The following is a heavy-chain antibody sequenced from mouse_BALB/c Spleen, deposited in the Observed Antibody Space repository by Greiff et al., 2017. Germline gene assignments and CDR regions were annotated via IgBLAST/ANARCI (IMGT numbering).Heavy chain of an antibody. CDR2: ISYSGST. D-gene: IGHD2-14*01. V-gene: IGHV3-2*02. CDR1: GYSITSDYA. J-gene: IGHJ3*01. CDR3: ARGDRYDGFAY. Sequence: EVQLVESGPGLVKPSQSLSLTCTVTGYSITSDYAWNWIRQFPGNKLEWMGYISYSGSTSYNPSLKSRISITRDTSKNQFFLQLNSVTTEDTATYYCARGDRYDGFAYWGQGTLVTVSA.